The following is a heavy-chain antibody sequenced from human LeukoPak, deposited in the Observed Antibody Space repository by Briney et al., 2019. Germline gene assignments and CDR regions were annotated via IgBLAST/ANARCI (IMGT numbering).Heavy chain of an antibody. CDR1: GGSISSYY. CDR2: IYYSGCT. V-gene: IGHV4-59*12. Sequence: SETLSLTCTVSGGSISSYYGSWIRQPPGKGLAWIGYIYYSGCTYYNPSLKSRVTISVDTSKNQFSLKLSSVTAADTAVYYCARVSRIAVAGTVSWFDPWGQGTLVTVSS. J-gene: IGHJ5*02. CDR3: ARVSRIAVAGTVSWFDP. D-gene: IGHD6-19*01.